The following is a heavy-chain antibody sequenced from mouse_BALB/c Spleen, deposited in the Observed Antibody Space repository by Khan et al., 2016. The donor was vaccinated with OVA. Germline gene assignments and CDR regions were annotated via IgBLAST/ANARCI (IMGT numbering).Heavy chain of an antibody. D-gene: IGHD3-3*01. Sequence: EVELVESGGGLVQPGGSRKLSCAASGFTFSSFGMHWVRQAPEKGLEWVAYISSGSSTIYYADTVKGRFTISRDNPKHNLFLQMTRLRSEDTAMYYCARGRGPPFDYWGQGTTLTVSS. CDR2: ISSGSSTI. CDR3: ARGRGPPFDY. J-gene: IGHJ2*01. V-gene: IGHV5-17*02. CDR1: GFTFSSFG.